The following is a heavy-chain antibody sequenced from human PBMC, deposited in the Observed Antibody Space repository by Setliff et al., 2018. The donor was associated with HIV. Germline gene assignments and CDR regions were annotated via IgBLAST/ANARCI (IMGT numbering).Heavy chain of an antibody. CDR1: GDSISTDY. CDR3: ARHSPPDY. J-gene: IGHJ4*02. Sequence: PSETLSLTCTVSGDSISTDYWTWIRQPPGKGLEWIGYIYNSASTSYNPSLKSRVTISVDTSKNQFSLKLSSVTAADTAVYYCARHSPPDYGGQGTLVTVSS. V-gene: IGHV4-59*08. CDR2: IYNSAST.